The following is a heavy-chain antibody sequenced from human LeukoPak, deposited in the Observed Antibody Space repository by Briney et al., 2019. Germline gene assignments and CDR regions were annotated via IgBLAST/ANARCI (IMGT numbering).Heavy chain of an antibody. V-gene: IGHV3-74*01. CDR1: GFTFSSYW. CDR3: ARRYYGSGSYRLRWFDP. D-gene: IGHD3-10*01. Sequence: GGSLRLSCAASGFTFSSYWMHWVRQAPGKGLVWVSRINSDGSSTSYADSVKGRFTISRDNAKNTLYLQMNSLRAEDTAVYYCARRYYGSGSYRLRWFDPWGQGTLVTVSS. CDR2: INSDGSST. J-gene: IGHJ5*02.